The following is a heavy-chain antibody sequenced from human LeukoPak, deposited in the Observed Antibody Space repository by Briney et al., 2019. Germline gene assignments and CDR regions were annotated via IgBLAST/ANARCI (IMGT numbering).Heavy chain of an antibody. CDR2: IYYSGST. D-gene: IGHD1-1*01. J-gene: IGHJ4*02. CDR3: AGGTFPTFDY. V-gene: IGHV4-31*03. CDR1: GGSISSGGYY. Sequence: SETLSLTCTVSGGSISSGGYYWSWIRQHPGKGLEWIGYIYYSGSTYYNPSLKSRVTISVDTSKNQFSLKLSSVAAADTAVYYCAGGTFPTFDYWGQGTLVTVSS.